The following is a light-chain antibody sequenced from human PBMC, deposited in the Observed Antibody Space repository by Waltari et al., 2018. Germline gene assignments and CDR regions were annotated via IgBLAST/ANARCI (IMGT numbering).Light chain of an antibody. J-gene: IGKJ2*01. V-gene: IGKV3-11*01. CDR3: QPRSNWTPHT. CDR2: DAS. CDR1: QIVGSY. Sequence: DIVLTQSPATLSLSPGDTATLSCRASQIVGSYLAWYQQKPGQPPRLLIYDASNRATGVPARCRGSGSGTEFTLTISSLEAEDFAVYYCQPRSNWTPHTFGQGARLDIK.